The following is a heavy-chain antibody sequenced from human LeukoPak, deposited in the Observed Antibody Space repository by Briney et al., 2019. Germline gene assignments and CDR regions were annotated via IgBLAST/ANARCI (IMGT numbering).Heavy chain of an antibody. Sequence: PSQTLSLTCTVSGGSISSYYWSWIRQPPGKRLEWIGHIAYSGSTNYKPSLKSRVTISVDTSKNQFSLKLSSVTAADTAVYYCASRSSIWSGYQDTLYYFDSWGQGTLVTVS. CDR3: ASRSSIWSGYQDTLYYFDS. CDR2: IAYSGST. V-gene: IGHV4-59*01. CDR1: GGSISSYY. J-gene: IGHJ4*02. D-gene: IGHD3-3*01.